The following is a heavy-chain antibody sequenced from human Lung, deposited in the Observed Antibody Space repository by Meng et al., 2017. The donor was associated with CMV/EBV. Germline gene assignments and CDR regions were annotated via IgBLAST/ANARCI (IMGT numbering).Heavy chain of an antibody. CDR3: VTAVAAADYGWFDP. CDR2: IYFTGST. J-gene: IGHJ5*02. V-gene: IGHV4-31*03. Sequence: LRLXCSVSGDSMSRGNHYWSWIRQHPGKGLEWIGHIYFTGSTYYNPSLRSRVTMSMDTSKNQFSLRLRSVTASDTALYYCVTAVAAADYGWFDPWGQGXLVTVSS. D-gene: IGHD6-13*01. CDR1: GDSMSRGNHY.